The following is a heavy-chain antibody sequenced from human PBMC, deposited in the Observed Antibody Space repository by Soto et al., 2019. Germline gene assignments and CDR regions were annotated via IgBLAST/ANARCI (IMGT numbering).Heavy chain of an antibody. CDR3: VRDMHPGFTGYFDH. Sequence: PSETLSLTCVVSGASITSYHWSWVRQFPGKGLEWVAYTTYTGHTTYNPSLPSRVTISMSPNKNQLPFRLTPMRKADTTAYYCVRDMHPGFTGYFDHWGQGTLVTVSS. J-gene: IGHJ4*03. V-gene: IGHV4-59*01. CDR2: TTYTGHT. CDR1: GASITSYH.